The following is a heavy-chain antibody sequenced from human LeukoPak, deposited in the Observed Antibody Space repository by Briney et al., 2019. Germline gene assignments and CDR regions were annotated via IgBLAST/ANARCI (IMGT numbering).Heavy chain of an antibody. J-gene: IGHJ4*02. CDR3: ARGPPPDFDY. V-gene: IGHV4-38-2*02. CDR2: IFRSGST. CDR1: GYSISSGYY. Sequence: SETLSLTCTVSGYSISSGYYWGWIRQPPGKGLEWIGSIFRSGSTYYDPSLKSRVTISVDTSKNQFSLRLTSVTAADTAVYYCARGPPPDFDYWGQGTLVTVSS.